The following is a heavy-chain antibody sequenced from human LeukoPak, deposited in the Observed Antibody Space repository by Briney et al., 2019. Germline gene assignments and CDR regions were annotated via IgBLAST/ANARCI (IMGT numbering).Heavy chain of an antibody. CDR3: ARADRCTSRKNAFDI. V-gene: IGHV1-2*02. CDR2: INPNSGGT. CDR1: GYTFTGYY. J-gene: IGHJ3*02. Sequence: ASVKVSCKASGYTFTGYYMHWVRQAPGQGLEWMGWINPNSGGTNYAQKFQGRVTMTRDTSISTAYMELSRLRSDDTAVYYCARADRCTSRKNAFDIWGQGTMVTVSS. D-gene: IGHD2-2*01.